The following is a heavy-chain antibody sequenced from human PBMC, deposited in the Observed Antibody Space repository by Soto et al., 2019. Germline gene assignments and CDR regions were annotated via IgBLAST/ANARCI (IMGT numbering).Heavy chain of an antibody. Sequence: QVLLVQSGAEVKKPGSSVKVSCKASGGTFSSYTISWVRQAPGQGLEWMGRIIPILGIANYAQKFQGRVTITADKSTSTAYMELSSLRSEDTAVYYCARASYCGGDCYSPDYWGQGTLVTVSS. J-gene: IGHJ4*02. D-gene: IGHD2-21*02. CDR3: ARASYCGGDCYSPDY. CDR2: IIPILGIA. V-gene: IGHV1-69*02. CDR1: GGTFSSYT.